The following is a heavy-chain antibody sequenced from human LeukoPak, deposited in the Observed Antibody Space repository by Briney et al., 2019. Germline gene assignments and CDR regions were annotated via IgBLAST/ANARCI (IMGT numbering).Heavy chain of an antibody. V-gene: IGHV3-74*03. D-gene: IGHD4-17*01. J-gene: IGHJ4*02. CDR3: ARGIYGDHVAFDS. Sequence: GGSLRLSGAAPGFTFSSFNMHWVRQAPGKGLWWVSRLKSDGSTAMYADSVQGRFTISRDNARNTVHLLMSSLTVEDTGVYYCARGIYGDHVAFDSWGQGALVTVSS. CDR1: GFTFSSFN. CDR2: LKSDGSTA.